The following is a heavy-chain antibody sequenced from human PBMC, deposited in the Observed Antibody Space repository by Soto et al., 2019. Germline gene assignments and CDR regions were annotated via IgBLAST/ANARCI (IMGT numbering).Heavy chain of an antibody. J-gene: IGHJ6*02. CDR1: GFTLSPYS. D-gene: IGHD3-10*01. CDR3: ARGFDLQYGMDV. Sequence: EAPLVESGGGLVQRGGSVRLSCAASGFTLSPYSMNWVRQAPGKGLEWISYISGSSNIINYADSVKGRFTISRDNTKNSLYLQMNSLRDVDTAVYYCARGFDLQYGMDVWGQGTTVTVSS. CDR2: ISGSSNII. V-gene: IGHV3-48*02.